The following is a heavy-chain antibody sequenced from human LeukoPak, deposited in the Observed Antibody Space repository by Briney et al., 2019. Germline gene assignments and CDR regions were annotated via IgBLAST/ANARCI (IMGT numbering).Heavy chain of an antibody. V-gene: IGHV4-34*01. Sequence: PSETLSLTCAVYGGSFSGYYWSWIRQPPGKGLEWIGEINHSGSTNYNPSLKSRVTISVDTSKNQFSLKLSSVTAADTAVYYCARGRGYSYGFTASDIWGQGTMVTVSS. CDR3: ARGRGYSYGFTASDI. J-gene: IGHJ3*02. D-gene: IGHD5-18*01. CDR2: INHSGST. CDR1: GGSFSGYY.